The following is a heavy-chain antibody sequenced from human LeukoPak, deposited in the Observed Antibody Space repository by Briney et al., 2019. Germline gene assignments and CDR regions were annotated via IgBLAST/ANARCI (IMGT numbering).Heavy chain of an antibody. D-gene: IGHD3-22*01. Sequence: ASVKVSCKASGGTFSSYAISWVRQAPGQGLEWMGIINSNGGSTTYAQKLQGRVTMTRDKSTSTVYMELSSLRSGDTAVYYCARGYYYDKSGYQTGLDVWGKGTLVTVSS. J-gene: IGHJ5*02. CDR2: INSNGGST. CDR1: GGTFSSYA. V-gene: IGHV1-46*04. CDR3: ARGYYYDKSGYQTGLDV.